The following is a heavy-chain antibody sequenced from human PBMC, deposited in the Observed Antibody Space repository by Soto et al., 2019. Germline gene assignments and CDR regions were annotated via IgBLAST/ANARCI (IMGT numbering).Heavy chain of an antibody. CDR3: AKTAAVGEMVGYDY. V-gene: IGHV3-23*01. CDR2: ISGSGGST. CDR1: GFTFSSYA. D-gene: IGHD6-19*01. J-gene: IGHJ4*02. Sequence: EVQLLESGGGLVQPGGSLRLSCAASGFTFSSYAMSWVRQAPGKGLEWVSAISGSGGSTYYEDSVKGRFTISRDKSKITLYRQMNSLRAEDTAVYYCAKTAAVGEMVGYDYWGQGTLVTVSS.